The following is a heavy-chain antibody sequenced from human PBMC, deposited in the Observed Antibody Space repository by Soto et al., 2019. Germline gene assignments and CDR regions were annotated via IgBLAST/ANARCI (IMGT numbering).Heavy chain of an antibody. CDR3: ASLRSLLRYFDPAPFFDY. Sequence: AGGSLRLSCAASGFTFSSYSMNWVRQAPGKGLEWVSSISSSSSYIYYADSVKGRFTISRDNAKNSLYLQMNSLRAEDTAVYYCASLRSLLRYFDPAPFFDYWGQGTLVTVSS. V-gene: IGHV3-21*01. D-gene: IGHD3-9*01. CDR1: GFTFSSYS. CDR2: ISSSSSYI. J-gene: IGHJ4*02.